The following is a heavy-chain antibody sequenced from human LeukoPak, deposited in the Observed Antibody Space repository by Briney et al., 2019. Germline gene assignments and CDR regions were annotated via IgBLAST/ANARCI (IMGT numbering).Heavy chain of an antibody. Sequence: SETLSLTCAVYGGSFSGYYWSWIRQPPGKGLEWIGEINHSGSQPPGKGLEWIGEINHSGSTNYNPSLKSRVTISVDTSKNQFSLKLSSVTAADTVVYYCAAQTATFDYWGQGTLVTVSS. CDR1: GGSFSGYY. J-gene: IGHJ4*02. D-gene: IGHD5-24*01. CDR2: INHSGST. CDR3: AAQTATFDY. V-gene: IGHV4-34*01.